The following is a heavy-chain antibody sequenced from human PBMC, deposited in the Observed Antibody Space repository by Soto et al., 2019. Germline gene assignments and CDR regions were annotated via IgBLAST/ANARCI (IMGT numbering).Heavy chain of an antibody. V-gene: IGHV3-33*01. D-gene: IGHD2-15*01. CDR2: IYSDGSNE. CDR3: ARVDVVVAADAFDI. CDR1: EFTFSNFG. Sequence: QVQLVESGGGVVQPGRSLRLSCAASEFTFSNFGMHWVRQAPGKGLEWVAAIYSDGSNEYYADSVKGRFTISRDNSKNTLYLQMNSLRAEDTAVYYCARVDVVVAADAFDIWGQGTMVTVSS. J-gene: IGHJ3*02.